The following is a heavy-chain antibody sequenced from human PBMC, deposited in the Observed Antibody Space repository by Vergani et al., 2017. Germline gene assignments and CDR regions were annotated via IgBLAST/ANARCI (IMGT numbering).Heavy chain of an antibody. CDR1: GYTFTGYY. D-gene: IGHD2-15*01. J-gene: IGHJ6*03. CDR2: INPNSGGT. CDR3: ARAALDPGYCSGGSCYSGPRFYYYYYMDV. V-gene: IGHV1-2*02. Sequence: QVQLVQSGAEVKKPGASVKVSCKASGYTFTGYYMHWVRQAPGQGLEWMGWINPNSGGTNYAQKFQGRVTMTRDTSISTAYMELSRLRSDDTAVYYCARAALDPGYCSGGSCYSGPRFYYYYYMDVWGKGTTVTVSS.